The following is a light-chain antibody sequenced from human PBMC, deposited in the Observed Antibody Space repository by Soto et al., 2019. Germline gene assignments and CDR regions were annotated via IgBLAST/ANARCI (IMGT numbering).Light chain of an antibody. Sequence: QPVLSQPPSASGTPGQRVTISCSGSSSNIGSNTVNWYQQLPGTAPKLLIYNNNQRPSGVPDRFSGSNSGTSASLAISRLQSEDEADYYCAVWDDSLNGGVFGGGTKLTVL. V-gene: IGLV1-44*01. CDR3: AVWDDSLNGGV. CDR1: SSNIGSNT. CDR2: NNN. J-gene: IGLJ3*02.